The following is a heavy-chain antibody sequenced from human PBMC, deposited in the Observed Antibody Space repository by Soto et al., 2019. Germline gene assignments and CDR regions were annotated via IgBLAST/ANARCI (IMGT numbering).Heavy chain of an antibody. D-gene: IGHD2-2*01. Sequence: TVSGGSISSSSYYWAWIRQPPGKGLEWIGNMYYSGSTYYNPSLKSRVTMSVDTSKNQFSLKLSSVTAADTSVYYCARIVVIPAAPDYYNYYRVAVRAQRTTVPVSS. V-gene: IGHV4-39*01. CDR3: ARIVVIPAAPDYYNYYRVAV. J-gene: IGHJ6*02. CDR1: GGSISSSSYY. CDR2: MYYSGST.